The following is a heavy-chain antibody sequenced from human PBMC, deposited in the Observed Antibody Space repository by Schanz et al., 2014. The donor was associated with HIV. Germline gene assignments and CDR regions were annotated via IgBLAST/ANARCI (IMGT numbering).Heavy chain of an antibody. J-gene: IGHJ6*02. CDR1: GFTFSSYS. CDR3: ARSPSYGMDV. CDR2: ISISSTTI. Sequence: EVQLVESGGRLVQPGGSLRLSCVASGFTFSSYSMNWVRQAPGKGLEWVSYISISSTTIYYADSVKGRFTISRDNAKNSLSLQMNSLRDEDTAVYYCARSPSYGMDVWGQGTTVTVSS. V-gene: IGHV3-48*02.